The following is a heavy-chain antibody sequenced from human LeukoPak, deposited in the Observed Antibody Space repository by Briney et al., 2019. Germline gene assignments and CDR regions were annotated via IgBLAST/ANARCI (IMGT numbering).Heavy chain of an antibody. CDR3: AKDAPWRQRQVANDFEI. Sequence: RLSCAASGFTFDDYAMHGVRHDPGKSRQWVSGISWNSGTIGYTASVKCRFTISRDKAKHSLYLRMNSLRAEDTALYYCAKDAPWRQRQVANDFEICGQGTLLTVSS. J-gene: IGHJ4*02. CDR1: GFTFDDYA. V-gene: IGHV3-9*01. CDR2: ISWNSGTI. D-gene: IGHD5-12*01.